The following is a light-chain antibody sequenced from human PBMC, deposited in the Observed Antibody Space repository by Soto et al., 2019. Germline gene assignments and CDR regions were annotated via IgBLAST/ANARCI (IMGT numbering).Light chain of an antibody. J-gene: IGKJ1*01. Sequence: AIQMTQSPSSLSASVGDRVTITCRASQDIRTDVGWYQQKPGKAPKLLIYAASSLQSGVPSRFSGSGSGTDFTLTISSLQPEDFATYYCLQDYNYPWTFGQGTKVEIK. CDR2: AAS. CDR1: QDIRTD. CDR3: LQDYNYPWT. V-gene: IGKV1-6*02.